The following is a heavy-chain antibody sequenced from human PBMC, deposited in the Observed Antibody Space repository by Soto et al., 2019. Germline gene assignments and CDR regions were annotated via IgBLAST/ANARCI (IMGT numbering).Heavy chain of an antibody. Sequence: PSETLSLTCTVSGGSISSGGYYWSWIRQHPGKGLEWIGYIYYSRSTYYNPSLKSRVTISVDTSKNQFSLKLSSVTAADTAVYYCARVGNYYDSSGGGDYYYYGMDVWGQGTTVTVSS. CDR1: GGSISSGGYY. D-gene: IGHD3-22*01. CDR2: IYYSRST. J-gene: IGHJ6*02. CDR3: ARVGNYYDSSGGGDYYYYGMDV. V-gene: IGHV4-31*03.